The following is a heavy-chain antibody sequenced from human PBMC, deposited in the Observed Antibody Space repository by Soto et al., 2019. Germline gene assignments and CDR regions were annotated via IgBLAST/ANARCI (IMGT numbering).Heavy chain of an antibody. Sequence: QVRLVQSGAEVKKPGASVKVSYRASGYTFTSYGISWVRQAPGQGLEWMGWISAYSGNTNYAQKLQVRVTMTTDTTTGTAYMDMRSLESNDTSFYYCARKNDYGDFDYWGQGTLVTVSS. V-gene: IGHV1-18*01. CDR1: GYTFTSYG. CDR2: ISAYSGNT. CDR3: ARKNDYGDFDY. D-gene: IGHD4-17*01. J-gene: IGHJ4*02.